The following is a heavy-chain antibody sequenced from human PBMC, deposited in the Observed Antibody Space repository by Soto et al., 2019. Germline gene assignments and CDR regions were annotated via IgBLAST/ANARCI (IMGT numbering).Heavy chain of an antibody. CDR3: AHSAHDSSAHYWFYFYS. V-gene: IGHV2-5*02. CDR1: GFALSTFGVG. Sequence: QITLKESGPPLVKPTQTLTLTCTFSGFALSTFGVGVGWIRQPPGKALEWLALIYWDDDERDSPSLKSRLTITKDTSNNPVVLTMTNMDPVDTATYYCAHSAHDSSAHYWFYFYSWGRGTLVTVSS. D-gene: IGHD3-22*01. J-gene: IGHJ4*02. CDR2: IYWDDDE.